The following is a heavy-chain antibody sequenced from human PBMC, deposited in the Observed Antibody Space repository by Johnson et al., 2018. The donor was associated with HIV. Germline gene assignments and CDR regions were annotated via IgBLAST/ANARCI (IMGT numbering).Heavy chain of an antibody. CDR2: INSDGSST. CDR1: GFTFSSYW. CDR3: ARDPNSSNCSGVTCYSAAFDI. V-gene: IGHV3-74*01. J-gene: IGHJ3*02. Sequence: VQLVESGGGLVQPGGSLRLSCAASGFTFSSYWMHWVRQAPGKGLVWVSRINSDGSSTSYADSVKGRITISRDNAKNTLYLQMDSLRGEDTAVYYCARDPNSSNCSGVTCYSAAFDIWGQGTMVTVSS. D-gene: IGHD2-15*01.